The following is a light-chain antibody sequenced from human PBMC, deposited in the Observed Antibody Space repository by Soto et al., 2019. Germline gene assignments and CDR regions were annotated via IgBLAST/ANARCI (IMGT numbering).Light chain of an antibody. CDR1: QSVNSY. CDR3: QQYGSSSWT. V-gene: IGKV3-20*01. CDR2: GAS. J-gene: IGKJ1*01. Sequence: EVVLTQFPATLSLSPGERATLSCRASQSVNSYLAWYQQKPGQAPRLLIYGASSRATGIPDRFSGSGSGTDFTLTISRLEPEDFAVYYCQQYGSSSWTFGQGTKVDIK.